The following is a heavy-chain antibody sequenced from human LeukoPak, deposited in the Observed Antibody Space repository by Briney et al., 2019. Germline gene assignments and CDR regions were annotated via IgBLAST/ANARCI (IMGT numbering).Heavy chain of an antibody. CDR1: GYSFTSYC. J-gene: IGHJ4*02. CDR3: VTSPRQQLWWRVDY. CDR2: IYPGDSDT. Sequence: GESLKISFKGSGYSFTSYCIGGVRQMPGKGLEWMGMIYPGDSDTRYSPSFQGQVTISADKSISTAYMKWSSLKASDTAMYYCVTSPRQQLWWRVDYWGQGTMVTVSS. V-gene: IGHV5-51*01. D-gene: IGHD6-13*01.